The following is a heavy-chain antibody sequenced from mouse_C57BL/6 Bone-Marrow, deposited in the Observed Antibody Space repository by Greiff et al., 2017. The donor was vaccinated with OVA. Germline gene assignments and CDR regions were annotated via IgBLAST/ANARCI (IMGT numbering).Heavy chain of an antibody. J-gene: IGHJ1*03. CDR1: GYAFSSSW. Sequence: VQRVESGPELVKPGASVKISCKASGYAFSSSWMNWVKQRPGKGLEWIGRIYPGDGDTNYNGKFKGKATLTADKSSSTAYMQLSSLTSEDSAVYFCARVGGRGNWYFDVWGTGTTVTVSS. D-gene: IGHD1-1*02. CDR2: IYPGDGDT. CDR3: ARVGGRGNWYFDV. V-gene: IGHV1-82*01.